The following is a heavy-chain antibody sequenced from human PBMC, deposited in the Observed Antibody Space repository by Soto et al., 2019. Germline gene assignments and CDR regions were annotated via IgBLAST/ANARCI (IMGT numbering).Heavy chain of an antibody. D-gene: IGHD3-3*01. Sequence: GGSLRLSCAASGFTFSTYAMSWVRQAPGKGLEWVSKIINSGGSTYYADSVKGRFTISRDNSKNTLYLQMNSLRAEDTAVYYCAKARAQYYDFWSGYPVDYWGQGTLVTVSS. V-gene: IGHV3-23*01. J-gene: IGHJ4*02. CDR1: GFTFSTYA. CDR2: IINSGGST. CDR3: AKARAQYYDFWSGYPVDY.